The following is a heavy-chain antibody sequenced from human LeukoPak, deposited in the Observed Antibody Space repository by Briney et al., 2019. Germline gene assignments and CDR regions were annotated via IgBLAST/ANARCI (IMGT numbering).Heavy chain of an antibody. CDR2: IYYSAST. J-gene: IGHJ6*03. CDR1: GGSISSYY. Sequence: SETLSLTCTVSGGSISSYYWSWIRQPPGKGLEWIGYIYYSASTNYNPSLKSRVTISVDTSKNQFSLKLSSVTAADTAVYYCARGDLYYYYMDVWGKGTTVTVSS. V-gene: IGHV4-59*01. CDR3: ARGDLYYYYMDV.